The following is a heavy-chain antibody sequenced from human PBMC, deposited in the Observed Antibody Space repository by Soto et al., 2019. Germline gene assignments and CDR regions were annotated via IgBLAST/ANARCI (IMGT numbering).Heavy chain of an antibody. CDR1: GGSISSGGYY. CDR3: ARLEGYGGKLDY. D-gene: IGHD4-17*01. V-gene: IGHV4-31*03. CDR2: IYYSGST. Sequence: PSETLSLTCPVSGGSISSGGYYWSWIRQHPGKGLEWIGYIYYSGSTYYNPSLKSRVTISVDTSKNQFSLKLSSVTAADTAVYYCARLEGYGGKLDYWGQGTLVTVSS. J-gene: IGHJ4*02.